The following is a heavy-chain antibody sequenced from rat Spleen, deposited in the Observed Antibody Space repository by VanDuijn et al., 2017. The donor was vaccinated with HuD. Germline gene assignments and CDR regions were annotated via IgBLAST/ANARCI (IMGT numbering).Heavy chain of an antibody. D-gene: IGHD1-2*01. Sequence: EVQLVESGGGLVQPGRSLKLTCVASGFTFNDYWMTWIRQAPGKGLEWVASITNTGITPYYLNSVKGRFTISRDNAKNTQYLQMDSLRSEDTATYYCARLYSTYINGDVMDAWGQGASVTVSS. CDR2: ITNTGITP. V-gene: IGHV5-31*01. J-gene: IGHJ4*01. CDR1: GFTFNDYW. CDR3: ARLYSTYINGDVMDA.